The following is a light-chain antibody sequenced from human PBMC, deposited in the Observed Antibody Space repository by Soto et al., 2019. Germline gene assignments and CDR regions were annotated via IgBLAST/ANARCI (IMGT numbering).Light chain of an antibody. CDR3: ASWDDSLSGKV. CDR2: RNN. J-gene: IGLJ1*01. V-gene: IGLV1-47*01. CDR1: SSNIGSNY. Sequence: QSVLTQPPSASGTPGQRVTLSCSGSSSNIGSNYVYWYQQLPGTAPKLLIYRNNQRPSGVPDRFSGSKSGTSASLAISGLRSEDEADYYCASWDDSLSGKVFGTGTKVNVL.